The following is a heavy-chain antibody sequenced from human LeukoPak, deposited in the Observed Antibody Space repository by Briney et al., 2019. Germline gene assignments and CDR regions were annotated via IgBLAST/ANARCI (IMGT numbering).Heavy chain of an antibody. CDR1: GYTFTSYG. CDR2: MNPNSGNT. CDR3: ARGAYCSSTSCYRKDNWFDP. D-gene: IGHD2-2*02. J-gene: IGHJ5*02. V-gene: IGHV1-8*03. Sequence: ASVKVSCKASGYTFTSYGISWVRQATGQGLEWMGWMNPNSGNTGYAQKFQGRVTITRNTSISTAYMELSSLRSEDTAVYYCARGAYCSSTSCYRKDNWFDPWGQGTLVTVSS.